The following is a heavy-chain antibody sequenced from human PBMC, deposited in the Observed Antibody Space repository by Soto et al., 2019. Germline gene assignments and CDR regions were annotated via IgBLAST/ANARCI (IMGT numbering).Heavy chain of an antibody. CDR3: ARQLERRVGAASH. CDR2: ISPSGDVT. J-gene: IGHJ4*02. CDR1: GFFFTDYF. V-gene: IGHV3-11*01. D-gene: IGHD1-26*01. Sequence: QVQLAESGGGLVKSGGSLTLSCSTSGFFFTDYFMSWIRQAPGKGLEWVSYISPSGDVTHYADSVKGRFTISRDNTKNSLFLQMSSLRDDHTAVYYCARQLERRVGAASHWGQGTRVSVSS.